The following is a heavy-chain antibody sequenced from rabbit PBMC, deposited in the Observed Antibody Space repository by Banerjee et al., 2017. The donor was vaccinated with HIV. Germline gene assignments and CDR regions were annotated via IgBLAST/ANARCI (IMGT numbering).Heavy chain of an antibody. CDR1: GFSFISKYN. J-gene: IGHJ4*01. Sequence: QSLAESGGDLVKPGASLKLTCTASGFSFISKYNMCWVRQAPGKGLEWIACIYTSSGSTDYASWAKGRFTISKTSSTTVTLQMTSLTAADTATYFCGRRAGYFGGTYTTYFNLWGPGTLVTVS. D-gene: IGHD8-1*01. CDR3: GRRAGYFGGTYTTYFNL. CDR2: IYTSSGST. V-gene: IGHV1S40*01.